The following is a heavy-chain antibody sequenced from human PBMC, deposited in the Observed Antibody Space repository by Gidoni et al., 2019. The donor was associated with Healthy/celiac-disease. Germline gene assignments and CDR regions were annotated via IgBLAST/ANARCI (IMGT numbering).Heavy chain of an antibody. CDR3: ARDRPPLRFLEWLLFGDAFDI. Sequence: QGQLVESGGGVVQPGRSLRLSCAASGFTFRSYAMHWVRQAPGKGLEWVAVISYDGSNKYYADSVKGRFTISRDNSKNTLYLQMNSLRAEDTAVYYCARDRPPLRFLEWLLFGDAFDIWGQGTMVTVSS. J-gene: IGHJ3*02. CDR2: ISYDGSNK. V-gene: IGHV3-30-3*01. D-gene: IGHD3-3*01. CDR1: GFTFRSYA.